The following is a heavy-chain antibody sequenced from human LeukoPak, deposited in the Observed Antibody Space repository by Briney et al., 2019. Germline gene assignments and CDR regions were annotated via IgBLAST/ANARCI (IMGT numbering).Heavy chain of an antibody. J-gene: IGHJ4*02. Sequence: SETLSLTCTVSGGSFSGYYWSWIRQPAGKGLEWIGRIYTSGNTNYNPSLKSRVTMSVDTSKNQFSLKLSSVTAADTAVYYCARVSSAGIWDYWGQGTLVTVSS. CDR3: ARVSSAGIWDY. CDR1: GGSFSGYY. V-gene: IGHV4-4*07. CDR2: IYTSGNT. D-gene: IGHD6-19*01.